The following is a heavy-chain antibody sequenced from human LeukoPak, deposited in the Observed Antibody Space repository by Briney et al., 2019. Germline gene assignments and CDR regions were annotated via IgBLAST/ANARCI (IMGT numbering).Heavy chain of an antibody. V-gene: IGHV4-4*09. Sequence: SETLSLTCTVSGGSISSYYWSWIRQPPGKELEWIGYIYTSGSTNYNPSLKSRVTISVDTSKNQFSLKLSSVTAADTAVYYCARHNNAFDIWGQGTMVTVSS. D-gene: IGHD1-14*01. CDR2: IYTSGST. CDR1: GGSISSYY. J-gene: IGHJ3*02. CDR3: ARHNNAFDI.